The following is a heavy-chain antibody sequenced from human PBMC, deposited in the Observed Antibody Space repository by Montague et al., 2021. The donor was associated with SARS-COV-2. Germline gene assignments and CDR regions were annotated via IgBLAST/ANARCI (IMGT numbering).Heavy chain of an antibody. Sequence: SETLSLTCTVSGGSISSYYRSWIRQPPGKGLEWIGYIYYSGSTNYKPSLKSRVTISVDTSKNQFSLKLSSVTAEDTAVYYCARGFDYWGQGTLVTVSS. CDR1: GGSISSYY. CDR3: ARGFDY. CDR2: IYYSGST. V-gene: IGHV4-59*01. J-gene: IGHJ4*02.